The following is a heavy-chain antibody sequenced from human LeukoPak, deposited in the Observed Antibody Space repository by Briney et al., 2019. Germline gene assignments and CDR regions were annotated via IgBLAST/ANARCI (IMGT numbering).Heavy chain of an antibody. CDR2: ISSSSSYI. CDR3: ARVAGSWYAWGFDY. D-gene: IGHD6-13*01. Sequence: GGSLRLSCAASGFTFSSYSMNWLRQAPGKGLEWVSSISSSSSYIYYADSVKGRFTISRDNAKNSLYLQMNSLRAEDTAVYYCARVAGSWYAWGFDYWGQGTLVTVSS. CDR1: GFTFSSYS. V-gene: IGHV3-21*01. J-gene: IGHJ4*02.